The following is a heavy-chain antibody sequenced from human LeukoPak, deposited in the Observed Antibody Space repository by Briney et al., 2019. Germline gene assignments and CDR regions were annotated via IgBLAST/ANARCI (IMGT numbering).Heavy chain of an antibody. CDR1: GFNFNDYY. J-gene: IGHJ5*02. V-gene: IGHV3-11*04. CDR3: ARVVSSRSTVGFDP. CDR2: ITIGRTL. D-gene: IGHD5/OR15-5a*01. Sequence: GGSLRLSCAASGFNFNDYYMSWIRQAPGKGLEWVSYITIGRTLSYADSVKGRFTISRDNAKNSLFLQMKSLRVEDTAVYYCARVVSSRSTVGFDPWGQGTLVTVSS.